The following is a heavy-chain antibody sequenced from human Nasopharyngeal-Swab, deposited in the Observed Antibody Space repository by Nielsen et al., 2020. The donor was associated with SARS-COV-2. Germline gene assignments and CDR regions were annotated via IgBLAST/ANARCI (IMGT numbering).Heavy chain of an antibody. CDR3: AKDISPGFCRGRSCYGGSFNR. CDR1: GFTFDNSA. J-gene: IGHJ3*02. CDR2: ITSNSETI. V-gene: IGHV3-9*01. Sequence: SLKISCAASGFTFDNSAMPWVRQAPGKGLEWVSGITSNSETIGYADSVRGRFTISRDNAKNSLYLQMNGLRAEDTAFYYCAKDISPGFCRGRSCYGGSFNRWGQGTMVTVSS. D-gene: IGHD2-15*01.